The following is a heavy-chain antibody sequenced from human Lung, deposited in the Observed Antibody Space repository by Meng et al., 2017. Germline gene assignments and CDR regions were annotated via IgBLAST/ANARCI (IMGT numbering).Heavy chain of an antibody. D-gene: IGHD4-11*01. V-gene: IGHV4-34*01. J-gene: IGHJ4*02. CDR2: INHSGST. CDR1: GVSFSDYD. CDR3: ARGPTTMAHDFDY. Sequence: QVQLQQWGGGLLKPSESLSLTCVVSGVSFSDYDRGWIRQPPGKGLEWIGEINHSGSTNYNPSLESRATISVDTSQNNLSLKLSSVTAADSAVYYCARGPTTMAHDFDYWGQGTLVTVSS.